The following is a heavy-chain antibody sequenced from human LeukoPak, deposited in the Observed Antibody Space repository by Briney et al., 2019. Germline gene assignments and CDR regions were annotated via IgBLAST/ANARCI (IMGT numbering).Heavy chain of an antibody. Sequence: GGSLGLSCAASGFTFSRYGMHWVRQAPGKGLEWVALIWSDGSNKYYADSVKGRFTISRDNSKNTLYLQMISLRAEDTAVYYCARDRDYDIFTGYYLAYWGQGTLVTVSS. D-gene: IGHD3-9*01. J-gene: IGHJ4*02. V-gene: IGHV3-33*01. CDR3: ARDRDYDIFTGYYLAY. CDR2: IWSDGSNK. CDR1: GFTFSRYG.